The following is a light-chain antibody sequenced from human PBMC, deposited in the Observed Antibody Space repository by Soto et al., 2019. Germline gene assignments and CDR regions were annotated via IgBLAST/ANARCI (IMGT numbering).Light chain of an antibody. Sequence: DIQMPQYPTSLSASVGDRVPITCRASQDIRNFVAWYQQKPGKAPKLLIYDASTLQSGVPSRLSGSRSGTDFNLTINSLQPEDVATYSCQKYSSVPVFGPGTKVEIK. CDR3: QKYSSVPV. V-gene: IGKV1-27*01. CDR1: QDIRNF. J-gene: IGKJ3*01. CDR2: DAS.